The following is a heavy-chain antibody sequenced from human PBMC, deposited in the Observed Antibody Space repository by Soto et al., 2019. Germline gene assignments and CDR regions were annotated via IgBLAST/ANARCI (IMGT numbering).Heavy chain of an antibody. Sequence: QVQLVQSGAEVKKPGSSVKVSCKASGGTFSSYAISWVRQAPGQGLEWMGGIIPIFGTANYAQKFQGRVTITADESTSTAYMEVSSLRSEDTAVYYCARARRGYSGYSYYFDYWGQGTLVTVSS. CDR2: IIPIFGTA. V-gene: IGHV1-69*01. J-gene: IGHJ4*02. CDR1: GGTFSSYA. D-gene: IGHD5-12*01. CDR3: ARARRGYSGYSYYFDY.